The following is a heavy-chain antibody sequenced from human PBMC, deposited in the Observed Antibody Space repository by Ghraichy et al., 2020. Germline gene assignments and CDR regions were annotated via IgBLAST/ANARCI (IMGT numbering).Heavy chain of an antibody. D-gene: IGHD3-10*01. J-gene: IGHJ4*02. CDR3: ASFYYGSGSPDY. Sequence: SETLSLTCAVYGGSFSGYYWSWIRQPPGKGLEWIGVINHSGSTNYNPSLKSRVTISVDTSKNQFSLKLSSVTAADTAVYYCASFYYGSGSPDYWGQGTLVTVSS. CDR2: INHSGST. V-gene: IGHV4-34*01. CDR1: GGSFSGYY.